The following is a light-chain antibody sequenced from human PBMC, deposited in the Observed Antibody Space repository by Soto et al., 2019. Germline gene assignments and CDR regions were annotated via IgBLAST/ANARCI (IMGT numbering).Light chain of an antibody. CDR1: QSVSNNY. Sequence: VMTQSPTTLSASPGERATISCRASQSVSNNYLAWYQQKPGQAPRLLIYGASNRATGIPDRFSGSGSGTDFTLTISRLEPEDFAVYYCQQYGSSGTFGQGTKVDIK. J-gene: IGKJ1*01. V-gene: IGKV3-20*01. CDR2: GAS. CDR3: QQYGSSGT.